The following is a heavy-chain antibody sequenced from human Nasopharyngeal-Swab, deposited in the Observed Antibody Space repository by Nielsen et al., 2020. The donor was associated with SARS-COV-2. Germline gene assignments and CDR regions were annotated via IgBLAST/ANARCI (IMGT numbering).Heavy chain of an antibody. D-gene: IGHD3-9*01. J-gene: IGHJ6*02. CDR3: ARDRYYDILTGSDYYYYGMDV. V-gene: IGHV1-18*01. CDR2: ISAYNGNT. Sequence: ASVKVSCKASGYTFTSYGISWVRQAPGQGLEWMGWISAYNGNTNYAQKLQGRVTMTTDTSTSTAYMELRSLRSGDTAVYYCARDRYYDILTGSDYYYYGMDVWGQGTTVTVSS. CDR1: GYTFTSYG.